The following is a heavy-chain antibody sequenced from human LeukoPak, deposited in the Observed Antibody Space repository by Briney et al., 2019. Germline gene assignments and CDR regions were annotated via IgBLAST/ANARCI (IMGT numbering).Heavy chain of an antibody. Sequence: GGSLRLSCAASGFTFSGSAMHWVRQASGKGLEWVGRIRSKANSYATAYAASVKGRFTISRDDSKNTAYPQMNSLKTEDTAVYYCTSQTTVTTFLVDVWGQGTTVTVSS. J-gene: IGHJ6*02. CDR2: IRSKANSYAT. CDR3: TSQTTVTTFLVDV. CDR1: GFTFSGSA. V-gene: IGHV3-73*01. D-gene: IGHD4-17*01.